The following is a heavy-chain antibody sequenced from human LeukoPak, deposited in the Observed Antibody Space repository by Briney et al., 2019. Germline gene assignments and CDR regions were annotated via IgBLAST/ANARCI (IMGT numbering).Heavy chain of an antibody. J-gene: IGHJ6*02. D-gene: IGHD6-13*01. CDR1: GFTFSSYW. CDR3: AKSSWYTYYFYYGMDV. V-gene: IGHV3-74*01. Sequence: PGGSLRLSCAVSGFTFSSYWMNWVRQVPGKGLVWVSHINTFGTTATYADSVKGRFTISRDNANNTLYLQMNSLRTEDTAVYYCAKSSWYTYYFYYGMDVWGQGTTVTVSS. CDR2: INTFGTTA.